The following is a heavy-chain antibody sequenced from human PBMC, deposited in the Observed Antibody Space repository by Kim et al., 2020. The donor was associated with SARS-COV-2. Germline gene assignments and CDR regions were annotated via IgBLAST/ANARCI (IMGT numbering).Heavy chain of an antibody. V-gene: IGHV4-39*01. CDR1: GVSIDTIDYY. CDR3: ARQVRVGRHLVH. D-gene: IGHD1-26*01. CDR2: IYFTGTT. J-gene: IGHJ4*02. Sequence: SETLSLTCTVSGVSIDTIDYYWAWIRQPPVQGLEWIATIYFTGTTFYRPSLKSRATVSIYTSKDQFSLDMHAVTTTDTSMYYCARQVRVGRHLVHWGQGILVSVSS.